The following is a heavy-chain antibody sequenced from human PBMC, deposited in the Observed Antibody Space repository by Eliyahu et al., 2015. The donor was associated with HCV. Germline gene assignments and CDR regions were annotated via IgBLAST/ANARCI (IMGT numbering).Heavy chain of an antibody. Sequence: EVQLLESGGGLVQPGGSLRLSCAASGFTFSSYAMSWVRXAPGKGLEWVSAIXGSGGSTYYADSVKGRFTISRDNSKNTLYLQMNSLRAEDTAVYYCAKNPKVVVAAKTPSYYFDYWGQGTLVTVSS. CDR2: IXGSGGST. CDR1: GFTFSSYA. V-gene: IGHV3-23*01. CDR3: AKNPKVVVAAKTPSYYFDY. D-gene: IGHD2-15*01. J-gene: IGHJ4*02.